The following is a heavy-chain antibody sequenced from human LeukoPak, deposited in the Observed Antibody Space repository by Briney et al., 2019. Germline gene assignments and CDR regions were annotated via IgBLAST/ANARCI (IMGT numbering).Heavy chain of an antibody. CDR2: IYYRGNT. CDR3: ARGSSGWPWYFDL. Sequence: PSETLSLTCTVSGGSFSSTSYYWGWIRQPPGKGLEWIGSIYYRGNTYYNPSLKSRLTISVDTSKNQFSLSLSSVTAADTAVYYCARGSSGWPWYFDLWGRGTLVTVSS. V-gene: IGHV4-39*01. J-gene: IGHJ2*01. CDR1: GGSFSSTSYY. D-gene: IGHD6-19*01.